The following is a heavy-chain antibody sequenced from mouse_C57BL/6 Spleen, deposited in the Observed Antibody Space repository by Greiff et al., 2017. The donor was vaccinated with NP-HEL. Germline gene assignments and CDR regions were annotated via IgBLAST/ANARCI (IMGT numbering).Heavy chain of an antibody. J-gene: IGHJ2*01. CDR1: GYTFTSYW. CDR2: IHPSDGDT. CDR3: AIGDYDAY. D-gene: IGHD2-4*01. Sequence: QVQLQQPGAELVKPGASVKVSCKASGYTFTSYWMHWVKQRPGQGLEWIGRIHPSDGDTNYTKKFKGKATLTVDKSSSTAYMQLSSLTSEDSAVYYCAIGDYDAYWGQGTTLTVSS. V-gene: IGHV1-74*01.